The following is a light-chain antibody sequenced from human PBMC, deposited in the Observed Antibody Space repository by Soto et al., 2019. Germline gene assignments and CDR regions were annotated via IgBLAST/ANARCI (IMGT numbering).Light chain of an antibody. CDR2: GAS. J-gene: IGKJ4*01. Sequence: EIVMTQSPATLSVSPGERATLSCRASQSVSSNLAWYQQKPGQAPRLLIYGASTRATGIPARFSGSGSGTEFTLTISSLQPDDFATYYCQQYNTYSLLTFGGGTKVDIK. V-gene: IGKV3-15*01. CDR1: QSVSSN. CDR3: QQYNTYSLLT.